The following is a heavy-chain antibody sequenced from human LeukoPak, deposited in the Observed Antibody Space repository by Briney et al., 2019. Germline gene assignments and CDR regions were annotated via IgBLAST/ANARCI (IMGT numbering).Heavy chain of an antibody. CDR1: GFTFSSFA. CDR3: AKDMCSSTSCSRRAFDI. J-gene: IGHJ3*02. Sequence: GRSLRLSCAASGFTFSSFAMHWVRQAPGKGLEWVAVISYDGSNKYYADSVKGRFTISRDNSENTLYLQMNSLRAEDTAVFYCAKDMCSSTSCSRRAFDIWGRGTMVTVSS. CDR2: ISYDGSNK. V-gene: IGHV3-30-3*01. D-gene: IGHD2-2*01.